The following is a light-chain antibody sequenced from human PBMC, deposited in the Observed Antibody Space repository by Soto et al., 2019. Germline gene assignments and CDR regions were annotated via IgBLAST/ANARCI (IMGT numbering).Light chain of an antibody. CDR1: QSVDSKY. CDR3: QQYGSSSWT. V-gene: IGKV3-20*01. CDR2: GAS. J-gene: IGKJ1*01. Sequence: EIVWTQSPCTLSVSAGERATLSCKTSQSVDSKYLAWYKHKPGQAPRIVIFGASGRATGIPDRFSGGGSGTEFALTISRLEPEDFAVYYCQQYGSSSWTFGQGTKVDI.